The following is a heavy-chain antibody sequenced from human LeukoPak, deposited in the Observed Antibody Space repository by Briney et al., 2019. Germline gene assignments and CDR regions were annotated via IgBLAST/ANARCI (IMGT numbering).Heavy chain of an antibody. Sequence: PGGSLRLSCAASGFTFSNAWMSWVRQAPGKGLEWVSSISSSSSYIYYADSVKGRFTISRDNAKNSLYLQMNSLRAEDTAVYYCARDYYDSSWDYWGQGTLVTVSS. CDR2: ISSSSSYI. D-gene: IGHD3-22*01. J-gene: IGHJ4*02. CDR1: GFTFSNAW. CDR3: ARDYYDSSWDY. V-gene: IGHV3-21*01.